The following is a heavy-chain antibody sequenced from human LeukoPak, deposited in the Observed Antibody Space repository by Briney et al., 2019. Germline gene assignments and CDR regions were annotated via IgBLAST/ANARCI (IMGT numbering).Heavy chain of an antibody. J-gene: IGHJ4*02. Sequence: GASVKVSCKASGYTFTSYGISWVRQAPGQGLEWMGWISAYNGNTNYAQKLQGRVTMTTDTSTSTAYMELRSLRSDDTAVYYCARAARYGSSEGSGYWGQGTLVTVSS. CDR3: ARAARYGSSEGSGY. D-gene: IGHD6-13*01. CDR2: ISAYNGNT. V-gene: IGHV1-18*01. CDR1: GYTFTSYG.